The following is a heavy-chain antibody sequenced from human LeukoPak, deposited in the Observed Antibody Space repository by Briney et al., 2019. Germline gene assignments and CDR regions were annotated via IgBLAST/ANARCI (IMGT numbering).Heavy chain of an antibody. J-gene: IGHJ6*02. D-gene: IGHD2-15*01. CDR3: ARDHGGCSGGSCYRWYYYYGMDV. CDR1: GGSISSYY. CDR2: IYYSGST. Sequence: SETLSLTCTVSGGSISSYYWSWIRQPPGKGLEWIGYIYYSGSTNYNPSLKSRVTISVDTSKNQFSLKLSSVTAADTAVYYCARDHGGCSGGSCYRWYYYYGMDVWGQGTTVTVSS. V-gene: IGHV4-59*01.